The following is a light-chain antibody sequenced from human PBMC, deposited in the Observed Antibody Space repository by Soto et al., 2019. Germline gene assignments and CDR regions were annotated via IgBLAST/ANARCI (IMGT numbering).Light chain of an antibody. V-gene: IGKV1-39*01. Sequence: IQMTQSPSSLSASVGDRVTITCRTSQNINIYLNWYQQKPGKVPKLLISPASHLRSGVPSRFSGSGSGTHFTLTISSLQPEDFATYYCQQYYTAPSFGQGTKVDIK. CDR3: QQYYTAPS. J-gene: IGKJ1*01. CDR2: PAS. CDR1: QNINIY.